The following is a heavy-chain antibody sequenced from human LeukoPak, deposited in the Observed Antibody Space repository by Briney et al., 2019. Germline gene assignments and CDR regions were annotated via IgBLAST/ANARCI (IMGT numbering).Heavy chain of an antibody. Sequence: PSETLSLTCTVSGGSISSFYWSWIRQPPGEGLEWIGYISNGGSTKNNPSLKSRVTISVDTSKNQLSLKLSSVTAADTAVYHCVRLQPNTGEWAFDIWGQGTMVSVSS. V-gene: IGHV4-59*01. CDR2: ISNGGST. CDR3: VRLQPNTGEWAFDI. J-gene: IGHJ3*02. D-gene: IGHD1-1*01. CDR1: GGSISSFY.